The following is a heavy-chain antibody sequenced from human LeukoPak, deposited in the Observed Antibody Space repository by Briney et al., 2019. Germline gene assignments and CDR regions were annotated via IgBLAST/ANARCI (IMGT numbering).Heavy chain of an antibody. V-gene: IGHV4-39*01. CDR3: ARRYCISTSCYAWWFDP. D-gene: IGHD2-2*01. Sequence: SETLSLTCTVSSGSLSSSNYYWAWIRQPPGKWLDWIGSIYYSGSTYYNPSLKSRVTISVDTSKNQFSLNLTSVTAADTAVYFCARRYCISTSCYAWWFDPWGQGTLVTVSS. CDR1: SGSLSSSNYY. J-gene: IGHJ5*02. CDR2: IYYSGST.